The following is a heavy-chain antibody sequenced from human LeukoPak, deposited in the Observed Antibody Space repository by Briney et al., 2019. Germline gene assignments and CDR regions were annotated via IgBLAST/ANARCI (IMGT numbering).Heavy chain of an antibody. D-gene: IGHD2-15*01. Sequence: GGSLRLSCAASGFTFSSYSMNWVRQAPGKGLEWVAVISYDGSNKYYADSVKGRFTISRDNAKNSLYLQMNSLRAEDTAVYYCARAYCSGGSCYYYYYGMDVWGQGTTVTVSS. CDR1: GFTFSSYS. V-gene: IGHV3-30*03. CDR3: ARAYCSGGSCYYYYYGMDV. CDR2: ISYDGSNK. J-gene: IGHJ6*02.